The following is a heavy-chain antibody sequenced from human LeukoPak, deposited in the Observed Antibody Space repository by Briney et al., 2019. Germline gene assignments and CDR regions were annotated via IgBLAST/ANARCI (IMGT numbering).Heavy chain of an antibody. J-gene: IGHJ4*02. Sequence: SETLSLTCTVSSGSISTNYWTWIRQPPGKGLEWIGYTYYSGSTNYNPSLKSRVTISLDTSKNHFSLRLSSLTAADTAVYYCARDQGGPFDFWGRGILVTVSS. CDR2: TYYSGST. V-gene: IGHV4-59*12. CDR3: ARDQGGPFDF. CDR1: SGSISTNY.